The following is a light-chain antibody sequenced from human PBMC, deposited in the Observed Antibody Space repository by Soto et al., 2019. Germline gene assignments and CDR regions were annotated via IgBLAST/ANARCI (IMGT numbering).Light chain of an antibody. J-gene: IGKJ5*01. CDR2: DAS. V-gene: IGKV3-11*01. Sequence: IVLTQSPATLSLSPWERATLSCRASQSVSSYLAWYQQKPGQAPRLLIYDASNRATGIPARFSGSGSGTDFTLTISSLEHEDFAVYYCQQRSNWPPITFGQGTRLEI. CDR1: QSVSSY. CDR3: QQRSNWPPIT.